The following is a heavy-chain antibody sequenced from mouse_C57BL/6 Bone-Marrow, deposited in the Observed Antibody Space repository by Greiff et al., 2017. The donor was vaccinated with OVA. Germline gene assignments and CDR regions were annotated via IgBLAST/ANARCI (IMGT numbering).Heavy chain of an antibody. CDR2: IYPGSGST. D-gene: IGHD1-1*01. CDR3: ARQSSITTRDY. Sequence: QVQLKQPGAELVKPGASVKMSCKASGYTFTSYWITWVKQRPGQGLEWIGDIYPGSGSTNYNEKFKSKATLTVDTSSSTAYMQLSSLTSEDSAVYYCARQSSITTRDYWGQGTTLTVSS. CDR1: GYTFTSYW. V-gene: IGHV1-55*01. J-gene: IGHJ2*01.